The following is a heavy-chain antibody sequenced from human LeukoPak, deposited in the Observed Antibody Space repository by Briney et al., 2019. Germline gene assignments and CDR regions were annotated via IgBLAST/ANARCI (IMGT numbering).Heavy chain of an antibody. CDR3: ARASVTTIDWFDP. V-gene: IGHV3-11*01. CDR2: ISSSSSAI. Sequence: GSLRLSCVASGFNFGDYYMSWIRQAPGKGLKWISFISSSSSAIYYADSVKGRFTISRDNAKNSLYLQMNSLRVEDTAVYYCARASVTTIDWFDPWGQGTLVTVSS. CDR1: GFNFGDYY. D-gene: IGHD4-17*01. J-gene: IGHJ5*02.